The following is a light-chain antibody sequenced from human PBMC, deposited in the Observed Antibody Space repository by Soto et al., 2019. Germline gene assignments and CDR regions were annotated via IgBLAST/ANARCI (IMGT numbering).Light chain of an antibody. V-gene: IGLV1-44*01. CDR3: AAWDDILNGYV. CDR1: SSNIESNT. Sequence: QSVLTQPPSASGTPGQMVTTSCSGSSSNIESNTVTWYQQLPGTAPKLVIYSNYARPSGVPDRFSGSTSGTSASLVIRGLQSEDEADYYCAAWDDILNGYVFGGGTKVTVL. CDR2: SNY. J-gene: IGLJ1*01.